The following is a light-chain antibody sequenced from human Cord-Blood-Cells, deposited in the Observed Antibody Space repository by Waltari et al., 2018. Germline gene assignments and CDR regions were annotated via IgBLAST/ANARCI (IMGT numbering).Light chain of an antibody. V-gene: IGLV2-14*01. CDR2: DVS. CDR1: SSAAGGYNY. CDR3: SSYASSSTWV. J-gene: IGLJ3*02. Sequence: QSALTQPASASVTPGPSITIACTGASSAAGGYNYVSWYQQTPGKAPKLMIYDVSKRPSGVSNRFSGSKSGNTASLTISGLQAEDEADYYCSSYASSSTWVFGGVTKLTVL.